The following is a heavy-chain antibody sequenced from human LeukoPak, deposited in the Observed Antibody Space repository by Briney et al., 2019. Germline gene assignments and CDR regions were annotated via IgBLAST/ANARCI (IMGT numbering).Heavy chain of an antibody. Sequence: AGGSLRLSCAASGFTFSNYGMHWVRQTPGKGLEWVAFVQNDGSDKFFADSVKGRFTVSRDNSKNTLYLQMNSLRADDTAVYYCAKERQLEPFDCWGQGTLVTVSS. CDR1: GFTFSNYG. V-gene: IGHV3-30*02. J-gene: IGHJ4*02. CDR3: AKERQLEPFDC. CDR2: VQNDGSDK. D-gene: IGHD1-1*01.